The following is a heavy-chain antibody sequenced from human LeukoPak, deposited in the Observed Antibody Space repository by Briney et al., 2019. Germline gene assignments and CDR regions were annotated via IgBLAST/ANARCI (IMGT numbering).Heavy chain of an antibody. CDR3: AREGPIAVAGYFDY. CDR2: ITGDGGRI. Sequence: GGALRLSCESSGFTFDDYAMHWVRQAPGKGREWVSLITGDGGRIYFADSVKGRFTISRDNRKNSLYLQMNSLRTDDTALYYCAREGPIAVAGYFDYWGQATLVTVSS. J-gene: IGHJ4*02. D-gene: IGHD6-19*01. V-gene: IGHV3-43*02. CDR1: GFTFDDYA.